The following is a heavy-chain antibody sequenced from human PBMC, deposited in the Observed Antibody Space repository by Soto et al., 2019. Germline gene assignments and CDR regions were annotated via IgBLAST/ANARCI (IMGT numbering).Heavy chain of an antibody. CDR2: IDYRGRT. J-gene: IGHJ5*01. CDR1: GASISSGGFY. Sequence: QVQLQESGPGLVQPSQTLSLTCTVSGASISSGGFYWSWIRQFPGKGLEWIGYIDYRGRTFYNPSLKSRATISRDTSKSQFSLNVNSVTAADTAVFYCPRVSVAGTRWFDSWGQGTLVTVSS. V-gene: IGHV4-31*03. D-gene: IGHD6-13*01. CDR3: PRVSVAGTRWFDS.